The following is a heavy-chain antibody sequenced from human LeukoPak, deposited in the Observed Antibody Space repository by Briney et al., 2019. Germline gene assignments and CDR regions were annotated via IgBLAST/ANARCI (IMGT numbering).Heavy chain of an antibody. CDR2: IKQDGSEK. J-gene: IGHJ5*02. CDR3: ARATIGLAGFDP. Sequence: QSGGSLRLSCAASRFTFRSFWMTWVRQAPGKGLEWVAYIKQDGSEKYYVDSVKGRFTISRDNAKNSLYLQMNSLRVEDAAVYYCARATIGLAGFDPWGQGTLVTVSS. CDR1: RFTFRSFW. V-gene: IGHV3-7*03. D-gene: IGHD6-19*01.